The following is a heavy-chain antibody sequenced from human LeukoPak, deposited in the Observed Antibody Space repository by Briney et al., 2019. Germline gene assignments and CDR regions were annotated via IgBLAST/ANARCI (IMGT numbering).Heavy chain of an antibody. Sequence: GGSLRLSCAASGFTFSSYAMSWVRQAPGKGLEWVSAISGSGGSTYYADSVKGRFTISRDNSKNTLYLQMNSLRAEDTAVYYCAKALRYYDSSGFYSYYYGMDVWGQGTTVTASS. CDR1: GFTFSSYA. CDR3: AKALRYYDSSGFYSYYYGMDV. V-gene: IGHV3-23*01. J-gene: IGHJ6*02. D-gene: IGHD3-22*01. CDR2: ISGSGGST.